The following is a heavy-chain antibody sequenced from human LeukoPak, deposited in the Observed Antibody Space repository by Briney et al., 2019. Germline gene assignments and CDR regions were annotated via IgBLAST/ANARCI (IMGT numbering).Heavy chain of an antibody. J-gene: IGHJ6*02. CDR1: GFTFSNYW. D-gene: IGHD5-12*01. CDR3: ANHPGAHIVAMFEV. Sequence: AGGSLRLSCAASGFTFSNYWMSWVRQAPGKGLEWVANIKQDGSEKYYMDSVKGRFTISRDNAKNSLYLQMNSLRAEDTAVYYCANHPGAHIVAMFEVWGQGTTVTVSS. V-gene: IGHV3-7*01. CDR2: IKQDGSEK.